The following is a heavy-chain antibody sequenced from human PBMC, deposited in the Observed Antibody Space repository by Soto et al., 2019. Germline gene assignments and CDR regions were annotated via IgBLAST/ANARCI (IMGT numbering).Heavy chain of an antibody. CDR2: INPNSGGT. CDR3: ARSRPPIVVVPAAIWFDP. Sequence: RASVKVSCKASGYTFTGYYMHWVRQAPGQGLEWMGWINPNSGGTNYAQKFQGRVTMTRDTSISTAYMELSRLRSDDTAVYYCARSRPPIVVVPAAIWFDPWGQGTLVTVSS. V-gene: IGHV1-2*02. CDR1: GYTFTGYY. J-gene: IGHJ5*02. D-gene: IGHD2-2*02.